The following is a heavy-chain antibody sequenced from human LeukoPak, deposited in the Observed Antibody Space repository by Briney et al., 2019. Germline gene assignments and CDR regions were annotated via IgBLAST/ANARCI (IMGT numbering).Heavy chain of an antibody. V-gene: IGHV3-30*18. J-gene: IGHJ4*02. CDR3: AKDIGPRWFGEINHFDY. D-gene: IGHD3-10*01. CDR1: GFTFSSYG. CDR2: ISYDGSNK. Sequence: PGGSLRLSCAASGFTFSSYGMHWVRQAPGKGLEWVAVISYDGSNKYYADSVKGRFTISRDNSKNTLYLQMNSLRAEDTAVYYCAKDIGPRWFGEINHFDYWGQGTLVTVSS.